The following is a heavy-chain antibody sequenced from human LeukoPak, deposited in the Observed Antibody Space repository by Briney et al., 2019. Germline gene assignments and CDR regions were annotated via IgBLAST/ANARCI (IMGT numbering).Heavy chain of an antibody. J-gene: IGHJ3*02. D-gene: IGHD6-13*01. CDR1: GGTFSSYA. V-gene: IGHV1-69*13. CDR3: ARQQLVRPDDAFDI. Sequence: GASVKVSCKASGGTFSSYAISWVRQAPGQGLEWMGGIIPIFGTANYAQKFQGRVTITADESTSTAYMELSSLRSEDTAVYYCARQQLVRPDDAFDIWGQGTMVTVSS. CDR2: IIPIFGTA.